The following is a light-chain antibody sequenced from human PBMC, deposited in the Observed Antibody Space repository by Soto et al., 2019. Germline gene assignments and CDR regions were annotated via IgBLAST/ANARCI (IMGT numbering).Light chain of an antibody. CDR1: SSNIGAGYD. CDR2: ANI. V-gene: IGLV1-40*01. CDR3: QSYDINLSGPWV. J-gene: IGLJ3*02. Sequence: QPVLTQPPSVSGAPGQRVAISCTGNSSNIGAGYDVHWYQQLPGSAPKLLIYANINRPSGVPDRFSGSKSGASASLTIIGLQAEDEADYYCQSYDINLSGPWVFGGGTKLTVL.